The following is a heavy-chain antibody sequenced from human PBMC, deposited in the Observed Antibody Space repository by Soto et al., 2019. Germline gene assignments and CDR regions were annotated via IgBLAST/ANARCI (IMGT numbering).Heavy chain of an antibody. D-gene: IGHD2-2*01. CDR2: INPSGGST. Sequence: ASVKVSCKASGYTFTSYYIHWVRQAPGQGLEWMGIINPSGGSTSYAQKFQGRVTMTRDTSTSTVYMELSSLRSEDTAVYYCARKRYCISTSCSYYYGMDVWGQGTTVTVSS. CDR3: ARKRYCISTSCSYYYGMDV. V-gene: IGHV1-46*01. J-gene: IGHJ6*02. CDR1: GYTFTSYY.